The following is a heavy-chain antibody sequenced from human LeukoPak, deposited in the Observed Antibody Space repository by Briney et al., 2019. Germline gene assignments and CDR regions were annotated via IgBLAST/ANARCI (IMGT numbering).Heavy chain of an antibody. Sequence: GGSLRLSCAASGFTFSTYGMSWVRQAPGKGLEWVSGINNNGANTYYADSVKGRFTISRDNSKNTLYLQMNSLRAEDTAVYYCAKIAETSGSYGQGFDYWGQGTLVTVSS. CDR2: INNNGANT. J-gene: IGHJ4*02. V-gene: IGHV3-23*01. CDR3: AKIAETSGSYGQGFDY. D-gene: IGHD1-26*01. CDR1: GFTFSTYG.